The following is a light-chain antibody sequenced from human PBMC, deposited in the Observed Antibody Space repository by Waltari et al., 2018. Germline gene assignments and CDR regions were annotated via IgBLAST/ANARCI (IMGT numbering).Light chain of an antibody. CDR3: QHYVRLPAT. Sequence: EILLTQSPGTLSLSPGERATLSCRASPSVTRALAWYQQKPGQAPRLLIYGASNRATGIPDRFSGSGSGTDFSLTISRLEPEDFAVYYCQHYVRLPATFGQGTKVEIK. V-gene: IGKV3-20*01. J-gene: IGKJ1*01. CDR1: PSVTRAL. CDR2: GAS.